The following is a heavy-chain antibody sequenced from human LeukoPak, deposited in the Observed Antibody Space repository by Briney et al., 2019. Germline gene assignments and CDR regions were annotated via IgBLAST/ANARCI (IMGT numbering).Heavy chain of an antibody. CDR3: ARDPYYDFCSGARTSAFDI. J-gene: IGHJ3*02. Sequence: ASVKVSCKASGYTFTGYYMHWVRQAPGQGLEWMGWINPNSGGTNYAQKFQGRVTMTRDTSISTAYMELSRLRSDDTAVYYCARDPYYDFCSGARTSAFDIWGQGTMVTVSS. CDR1: GYTFTGYY. V-gene: IGHV1-2*02. CDR2: INPNSGGT. D-gene: IGHD3-3*01.